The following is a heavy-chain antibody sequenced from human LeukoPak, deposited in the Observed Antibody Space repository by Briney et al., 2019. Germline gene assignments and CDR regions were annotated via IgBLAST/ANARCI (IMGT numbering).Heavy chain of an antibody. Sequence: SETLSLTCTVSGGSISSSSYYWGWIRQPPGKGLEWIGSIYYSGSTYYNPSLKSRVTISVDTSKNQFSLKLSSVTAADTAVYYCAIPLRNSNYYLDYWGQGTLLTVSS. J-gene: IGHJ4*02. CDR1: GGSISSSSYY. CDR2: IYYSGST. V-gene: IGHV4-39*01. D-gene: IGHD4-11*01. CDR3: AIPLRNSNYYLDY.